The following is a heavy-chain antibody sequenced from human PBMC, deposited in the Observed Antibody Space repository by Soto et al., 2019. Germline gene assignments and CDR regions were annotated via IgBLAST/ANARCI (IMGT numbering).Heavy chain of an antibody. Sequence: QVQLQESGPGLVKPSQTLSLTCTVSGGSISSGGYYWTWIRQHPRKGLAWIGYNYYSGITYYNPSLKSRVTISLDTSKNQFSLKLSSVTAADTAVYYCARGSSIAGLYYGMDVWGQGTTVTVSS. V-gene: IGHV4-31*03. CDR1: GGSISSGGYY. CDR2: NYYSGIT. D-gene: IGHD6-6*01. J-gene: IGHJ6*02. CDR3: ARGSSIAGLYYGMDV.